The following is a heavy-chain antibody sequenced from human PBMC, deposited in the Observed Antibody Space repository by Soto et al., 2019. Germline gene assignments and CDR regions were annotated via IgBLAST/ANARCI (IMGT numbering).Heavy chain of an antibody. Sequence: ASVKVSCKASGYTFTGYYMHWVRQAPGQGLEWMGWINPNSGGTNYAQKFQGWVTMTRDTSISTAYMELSRLRSDDTAVYYCARDGPGQGSYSSSWFGSWFDPWGQGTLVTVS. CDR1: GYTFTGYY. V-gene: IGHV1-2*04. J-gene: IGHJ5*02. CDR3: ARDGPGQGSYSSSWFGSWFDP. D-gene: IGHD6-13*01. CDR2: INPNSGGT.